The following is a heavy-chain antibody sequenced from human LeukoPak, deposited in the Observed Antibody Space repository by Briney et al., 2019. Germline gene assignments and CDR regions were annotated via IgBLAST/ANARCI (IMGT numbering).Heavy chain of an antibody. D-gene: IGHD2-2*01. CDR3: ARGRDIVVVPAAPPIRRWFDP. CDR1: GVTISSGDYY. J-gene: IGHJ5*02. V-gene: IGHV4-30-4*01. CDR2: IYYSGST. Sequence: SETLSLTCTVSGVTISSGDYYWSWIRQPPGKGLEWIGYIYYSGSTYYNPTLKSRVTISVDTSKNQFSLKLSSVTAADTAVYYCARGRDIVVVPAAPPIRRWFDPWGQGTLVTVSS.